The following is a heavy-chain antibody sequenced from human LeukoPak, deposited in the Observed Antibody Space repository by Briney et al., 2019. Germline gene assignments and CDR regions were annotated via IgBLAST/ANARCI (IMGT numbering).Heavy chain of an antibody. J-gene: IGHJ4*02. CDR3: ARDLPGIAVAGTMVHY. V-gene: IGHV3-7*01. D-gene: IGHD6-19*01. CDR2: IKQDGSEK. CDR1: GFSFSSYW. Sequence: QPGGSLRLSCAASGFSFSSYWMSWVRQAPGKGLEWVANIKQDGSEKYYVDSVKGRFTISRDNSKNAVYLQMNSLGTEDTAVYYCARDLPGIAVAGTMVHYWGQGTLVTVSS.